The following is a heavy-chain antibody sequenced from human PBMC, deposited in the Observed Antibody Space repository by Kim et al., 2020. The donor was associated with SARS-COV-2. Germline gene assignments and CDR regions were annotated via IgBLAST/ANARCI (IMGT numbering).Heavy chain of an antibody. CDR2: ISYDGSNK. Sequence: GGSLRLSCAASGFTFSSYGMHCVRQAPGKGLEWVAVISYDGSNKYYADSVKGRFTISRDNSKNTLYLQMNSLRAEDTAVYYCAKDPYSGSYRPLNWFDPWGQGTLVTVSS. D-gene: IGHD1-26*01. V-gene: IGHV3-30*18. CDR3: AKDPYSGSYRPLNWFDP. CDR1: GFTFSSYG. J-gene: IGHJ5*02.